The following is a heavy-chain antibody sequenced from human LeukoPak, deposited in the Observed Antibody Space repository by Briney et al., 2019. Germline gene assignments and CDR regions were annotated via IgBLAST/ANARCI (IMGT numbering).Heavy chain of an antibody. CDR1: GGSISRFY. Sequence: PSETLSLTCTVSGGSISRFYWSWIRQPAGKGLEWIGRIYTSGSTNYNPSLKSRVTMSVDTSKNQFSLKLSSVTAADTAVYYCARDRELLWFGMFDPWGQGTLVTVSS. J-gene: IGHJ5*02. V-gene: IGHV4-4*07. CDR2: IYTSGST. D-gene: IGHD3-10*01. CDR3: ARDRELLWFGMFDP.